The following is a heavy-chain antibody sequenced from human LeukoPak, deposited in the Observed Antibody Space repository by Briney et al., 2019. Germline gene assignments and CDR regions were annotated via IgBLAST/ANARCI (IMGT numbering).Heavy chain of an antibody. CDR2: INQDGSEK. CDR3: ARGFWNSDF. CDR1: RFTFSSYW. Sequence: GGSLRLSCEASRFTFSSYWMTWDRPAPGKGLKGWANINQDGSEKHYMDSLKGRFTSSRDNATASLYLQMSSLRAEDTAVYYCARGFWNSDFWGQGTLVTVSS. D-gene: IGHD1-1*01. J-gene: IGHJ4*02. V-gene: IGHV3-7*03.